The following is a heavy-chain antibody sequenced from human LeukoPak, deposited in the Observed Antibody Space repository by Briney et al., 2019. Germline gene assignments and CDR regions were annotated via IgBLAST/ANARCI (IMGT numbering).Heavy chain of an antibody. CDR1: GFTFSSYS. J-gene: IGHJ5*02. CDR2: ISDSSSYI. Sequence: GGSLRLSCAASGFTFSSYSMHWVRQAPGKGLGWVSSISDSSSYIYYAAPVKGRFTISRDNAKNSLYLRMNSLRAEDTAMYYCASPALGQVTMKPWGQGTLVTVSS. D-gene: IGHD3-22*01. CDR3: ASPALGQVTMKP. V-gene: IGHV3-21*01.